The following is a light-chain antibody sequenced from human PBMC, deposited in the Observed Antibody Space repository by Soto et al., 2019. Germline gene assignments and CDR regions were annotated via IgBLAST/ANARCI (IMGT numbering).Light chain of an antibody. CDR3: QRYDSTPRT. Sequence: DIQMTQSPSSLSASVGDTVTITCRASQTISDSLAWYQQKPGKVPKLLIYAASTLLPGVPVRFSGTGAGTDFTLTISGLQPEDFATYCCQRYDSTPRTFGQGTKVEVK. J-gene: IGKJ1*01. CDR2: AAS. V-gene: IGKV1-27*01. CDR1: QTISDS.